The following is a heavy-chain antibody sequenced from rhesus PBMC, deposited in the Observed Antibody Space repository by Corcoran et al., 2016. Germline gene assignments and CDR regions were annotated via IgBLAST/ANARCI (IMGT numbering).Heavy chain of an antibody. D-gene: IGHD2-15*01. Sequence: QVQLVQSGAEVKKPGSSVKVSCKASGYTFTDYYMHWVRQAPRHGLEWMGWINPYNGNTKYAQKFQGRVTMTRDTSTSTADMELSSLRSEDTAVYYCARGGRVVVLTAYFDYWGQGVLVTVSS. J-gene: IGHJ4*01. V-gene: IGHV1S2*01. CDR3: ARGGRVVVLTAYFDY. CDR1: GYTFTDYY. CDR2: INPYNGNT.